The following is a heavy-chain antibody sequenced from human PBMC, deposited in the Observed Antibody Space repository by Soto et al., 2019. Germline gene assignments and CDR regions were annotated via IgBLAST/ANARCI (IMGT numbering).Heavy chain of an antibody. CDR2: VLGGGGST. Sequence: EVQLLESGGGLVQPGGSLRLSCAASGFTFSSYAMSWVRQTPGKGLEWVLGVLGGGGSTFYADSVKGWFTISRDNSKNTLYVQMNSLRAEDTAIYYCARKGPPRDAFDIWGQGTMVTVSS. CDR3: ARKGPPRDAFDI. V-gene: IGHV3-23*01. CDR1: GFTFSSYA. J-gene: IGHJ3*02.